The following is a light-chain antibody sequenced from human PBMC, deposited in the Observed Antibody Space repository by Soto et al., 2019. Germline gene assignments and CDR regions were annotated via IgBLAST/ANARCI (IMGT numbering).Light chain of an antibody. J-gene: IGKJ1*01. CDR1: QNLISDY. CDR2: GAS. CDR3: QLYGRSPTWT. Sequence: EIVLTQSPGTLSLSPGERATLSCRASQNLISDYLAWYQQKPGQSPRLLIYGASSRATGIPDRFSGSGSGTDFTLNIYRLEPEDFAVYYCQLYGRSPTWTFGQGNQVEIK. V-gene: IGKV3-20*01.